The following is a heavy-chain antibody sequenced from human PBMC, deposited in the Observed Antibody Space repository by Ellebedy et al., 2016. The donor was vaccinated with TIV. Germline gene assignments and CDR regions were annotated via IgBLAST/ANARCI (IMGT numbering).Heavy chain of an antibody. CDR2: ISYDGNNK. V-gene: IGHV3-30*03. J-gene: IGHJ4*02. CDR1: GFTLSSYD. D-gene: IGHD4-17*01. Sequence: GESLKISCAASGFTLSSYDIHWVRQAPGKGLEWVALISYDGNNKYYADSVKGRFTIYRDNSKNTLYLQMDSLRAEDTAVDYCALLTGGTTGEAFDYWGQGTLVTVSS. CDR3: ALLTGGTTGEAFDY.